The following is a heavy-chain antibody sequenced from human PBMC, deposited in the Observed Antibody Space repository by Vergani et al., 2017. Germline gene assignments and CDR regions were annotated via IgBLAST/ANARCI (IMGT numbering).Heavy chain of an antibody. V-gene: IGHV1-69*02. D-gene: IGHD5-24*01. CDR1: GGTFSSYT. Sequence: QVQLVQSGAEVKKTGSSVKVSCKASGGTFSSYTISWVRQAPGQGLEWMGRIIPILGIANYAQKFQGRVTITADKSTSTAYMELSSLRSEDTAVYYCASPRGEMASNPFDYWGQGTLVTVSS. J-gene: IGHJ4*02. CDR3: ASPRGEMASNPFDY. CDR2: IIPILGIA.